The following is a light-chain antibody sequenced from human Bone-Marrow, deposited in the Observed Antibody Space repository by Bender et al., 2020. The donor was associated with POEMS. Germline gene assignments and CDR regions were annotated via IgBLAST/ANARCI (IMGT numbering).Light chain of an antibody. CDR1: SSDVGNYNL. CDR2: EVS. J-gene: IGLJ1*01. V-gene: IGLV2-14*02. CDR3: SSYTSGSTLEV. Sequence: QSALTQPASVSGSPGQSITISCTGTSSDVGNYNLLSWYQQHPGKAPKLMIYEVSKRPSGVSNRFSGSKSGNTASLTISGVQAEDEADYYCSSYTSGSTLEVFGTGTRVTVL.